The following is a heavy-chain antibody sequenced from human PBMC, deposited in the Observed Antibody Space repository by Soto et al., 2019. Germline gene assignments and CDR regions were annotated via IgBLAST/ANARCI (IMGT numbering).Heavy chain of an antibody. CDR3: ARAIRGFSYVVDY. Sequence: EVHLVESGGGLIQPGGSLRLSCAASGFTFSSHSINWVRQAPGKGLEWVSYISGSGATKYYADSVKGRFTISRDNARNSLYLQMSSLSDEDTAVYYCARAIRGFSYVVDYWGQGTLVTVSS. V-gene: IGHV3-48*02. D-gene: IGHD5-18*01. CDR2: ISGSGATK. CDR1: GFTFSSHS. J-gene: IGHJ4*02.